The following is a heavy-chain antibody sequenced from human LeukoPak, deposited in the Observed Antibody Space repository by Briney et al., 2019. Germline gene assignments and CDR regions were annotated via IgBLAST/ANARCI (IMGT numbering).Heavy chain of an antibody. V-gene: IGHV3-33*01. J-gene: IGHJ6*02. CDR1: GFTFSSYG. Sequence: PGRSLRLSCAASGFTFSSYGMHWVRQAPGKGLEWVAVIWYDGTNKNHADSVQGRFTISRDNSKNTLYLQMSSLRVEDTGLYYCARGGYSGIYYGMDVWGQGTTVTVSS. CDR3: ARGGYSGIYYGMDV. D-gene: IGHD5-12*01. CDR2: IWYDGTNK.